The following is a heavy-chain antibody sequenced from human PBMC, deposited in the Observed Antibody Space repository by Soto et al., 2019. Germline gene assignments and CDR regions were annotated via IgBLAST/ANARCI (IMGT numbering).Heavy chain of an antibody. D-gene: IGHD3-10*01. CDR1: GYTFITYG. CDR3: GWVVFGQLLYYPSYYYYGMDV. CDR2: ISSYNGNT. J-gene: IGHJ6*02. V-gene: IGHV1-18*01. Sequence: ASVKVSCKASGYTFITYGISWVRQAPGQGLEWMGWISSYNGNTNYAQKLQGRVTMTTDTSTTTAYMELRSLRSDDTAVYYCGWVVFGQLLYYPSYYYYGMDVWGQGTTVTVSS.